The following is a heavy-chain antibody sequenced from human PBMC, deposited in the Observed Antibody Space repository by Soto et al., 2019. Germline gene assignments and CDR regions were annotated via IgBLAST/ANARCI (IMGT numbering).Heavy chain of an antibody. V-gene: IGHV4-39*01. CDR2: IYYSGST. Sequence: SETLSLTCTVSGGSISSSSYYWGWIRQPPGKGLEWIGSIYYSGSTYYNPSLKSRVTISVDTSKNQFSLKLSSVTAADTAVYYCATTMVRGKFDYWGQGTLVNVS. J-gene: IGHJ4*02. CDR3: ATTMVRGKFDY. CDR1: GGSISSSSYY. D-gene: IGHD3-10*01.